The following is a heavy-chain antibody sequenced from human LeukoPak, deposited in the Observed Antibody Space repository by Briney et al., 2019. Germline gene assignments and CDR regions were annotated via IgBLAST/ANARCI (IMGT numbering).Heavy chain of an antibody. Sequence: GASVKVSCKTSGFTFTTLDINWVRQAAGKGLEWMGWMNPGSGDTGYEQKFQGRVTMTRDTSINTAYMELSSLTSEDAAIYYCARGLGSYDTTWYPPLRYWGQGTLVTVSS. CDR3: ARGLGSYDTTWYPPLRY. CDR1: GFTFTTLD. CDR2: MNPGSGDT. J-gene: IGHJ4*02. D-gene: IGHD3-22*01. V-gene: IGHV1-8*01.